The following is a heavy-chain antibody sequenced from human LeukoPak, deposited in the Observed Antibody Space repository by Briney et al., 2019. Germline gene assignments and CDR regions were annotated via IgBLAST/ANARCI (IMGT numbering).Heavy chain of an antibody. Sequence: PAQTLSLSCTVSGGSISSGSDYWRWIRQPAGKGLEWIGRIYTSGSTNYNPSLKSRVTISVDTSKNQFSLKLSSVTASDTAVYHCASGLQVWGGYHNWFDPWGQGTLVTVSS. V-gene: IGHV4-61*02. J-gene: IGHJ5*02. D-gene: IGHD3-3*01. CDR2: IYTSGST. CDR3: ASGLQVWGGYHNWFDP. CDR1: GGSISSGSDY.